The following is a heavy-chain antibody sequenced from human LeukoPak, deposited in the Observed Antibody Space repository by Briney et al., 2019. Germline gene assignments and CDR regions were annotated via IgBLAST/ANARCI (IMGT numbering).Heavy chain of an antibody. V-gene: IGHV3-48*03. CDR1: GFTFSSYD. J-gene: IGHJ2*01. CDR2: ITRSGNSI. D-gene: IGHD3-22*01. CDR3: ARDKVYYYDSSGYSYYWYFDL. Sequence: GGSLRLSCAASGFTFSSYDMNWVRQAPGKGLEWVSYITRSGNSIYYADSVKGRFTISRDNAKNSLYLQMNSLRAEDTAVYYCARDKVYYYDSSGYSYYWYFDLWGRGTLVTVSS.